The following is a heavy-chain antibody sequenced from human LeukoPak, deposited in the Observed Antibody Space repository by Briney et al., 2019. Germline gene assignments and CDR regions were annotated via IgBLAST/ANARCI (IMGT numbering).Heavy chain of an antibody. CDR1: GGTFSSYA. CDR2: MNPNSGNT. J-gene: IGHJ4*02. CDR3: ARDNGYRTPHYFDY. V-gene: IGHV1-8*02. D-gene: IGHD5-18*01. Sequence: ASVKVSCKASGGTFSSYAISWVRQATGQGLEWMGWMNPNSGNTGYAQKFQGRVTMTRNTSINTAYMELSSLRSEDTAVYYCARDNGYRTPHYFDYWGQGTLVTVSS.